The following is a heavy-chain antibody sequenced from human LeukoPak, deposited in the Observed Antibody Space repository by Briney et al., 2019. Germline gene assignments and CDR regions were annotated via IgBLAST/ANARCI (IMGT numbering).Heavy chain of an antibody. CDR3: ARDHSTPNAGYMDV. CDR2: IYTSGST. CDR1: GDSISSHY. V-gene: IGHV4-4*08. D-gene: IGHD2-8*01. J-gene: IGHJ6*03. Sequence: SETLSLTCTVSGDSISSHYWSWIRQPPGKGLEWIGRIYTSGSTNYNPSFKSRVTISADTSKNQFSLWLSSVTAADTAVYYCARDHSTPNAGYMDVWGKGTTVTVSS.